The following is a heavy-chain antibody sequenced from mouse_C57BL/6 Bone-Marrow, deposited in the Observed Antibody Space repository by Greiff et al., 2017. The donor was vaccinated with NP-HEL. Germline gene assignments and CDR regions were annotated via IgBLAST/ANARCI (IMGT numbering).Heavy chain of an antibody. D-gene: IGHD1-1*01. V-gene: IGHV5-4*03. CDR2: ISDGGSYT. CDR1: GFTFSSYA. Sequence: EVKVVESGGGLVKPGGSLKLSCAASGFTFSSYAMSWVRQTPEKRLEWVATISDGGSYTYYPDNVKGRFTISRDNAKNNLYLQMSHLKSEDTAMYYCARRGFLLPEAMDYWGQGTSVTVSS. J-gene: IGHJ4*01. CDR3: ARRGFLLPEAMDY.